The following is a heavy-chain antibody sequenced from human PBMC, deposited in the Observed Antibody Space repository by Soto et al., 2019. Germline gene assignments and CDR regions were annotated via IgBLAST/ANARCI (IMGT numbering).Heavy chain of an antibody. D-gene: IGHD3-3*01. CDR2: ISGSGGST. CDR3: AKGGDFWSVTTRGWFDP. J-gene: IGHJ5*02. CDR1: GFTFSSYA. V-gene: IGHV3-23*01. Sequence: EVQLLESGGGLVQPGGSLRLSCAASGFTFSSYAMSWVRQAPGKGLEWVSAISGSGGSTYYADSVKGRFTISRDNSKNTLYLQMNSLRAEDTAVYYCAKGGDFWSVTTRGWFDPWGQGTLVTVSS.